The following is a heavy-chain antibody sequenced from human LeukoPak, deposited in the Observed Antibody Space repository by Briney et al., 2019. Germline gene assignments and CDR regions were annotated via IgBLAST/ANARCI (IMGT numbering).Heavy chain of an antibody. CDR2: IYSGGST. V-gene: IGHV3-53*01. D-gene: IGHD3-10*01. CDR3: ARGGRAAGFSSAYYGSGSVMFDY. Sequence: GGSLRLSCAASGFTVSSNYMSWVRQAPGEGLGWVSGIYSGGSTYYAGCVKGRFPSSGDNSKTTLYLQMNSLRAEDTAVYYCARGGRAAGFSSAYYGSGSVMFDYWGQGTLVTVSS. J-gene: IGHJ4*02. CDR1: GFTVSSNY.